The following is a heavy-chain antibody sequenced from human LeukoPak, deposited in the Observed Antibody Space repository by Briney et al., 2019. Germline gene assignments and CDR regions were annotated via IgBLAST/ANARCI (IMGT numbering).Heavy chain of an antibody. D-gene: IGHD6-19*01. CDR3: ARAPIAVAGTDFDY. CDR2: INHSGST. V-gene: IGHV4-34*01. J-gene: IGHJ4*02. Sequence: PSETLSLTCAVYGGSFSGYYWSWIRQPPEKGLEWIGEINHSGSTNYNPSLKSRVTISVDTSKNQFSLKLSSVTAADTAVYYCARAPIAVAGTDFDYWGQGTLFTVSS. CDR1: GGSFSGYY.